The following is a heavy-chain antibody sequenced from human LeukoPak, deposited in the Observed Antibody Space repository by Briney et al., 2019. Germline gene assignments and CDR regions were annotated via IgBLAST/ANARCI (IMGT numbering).Heavy chain of an antibody. V-gene: IGHV3-7*01. CDR1: GFTFSSYW. CDR2: IKQDGSEK. Sequence: GGSLRLSCAASGFTFSSYWMSWVRQAPGKGLEWVANIKQDGSEKYYVDSVKGRFTISRDNAKNSLYLQMNGLRAEDTAVHYCATGLGGPTYYYGSGSFDYWGQGTLVTVSS. D-gene: IGHD3-10*01. J-gene: IGHJ4*02. CDR3: ATGLGGPTYYYGSGSFDY.